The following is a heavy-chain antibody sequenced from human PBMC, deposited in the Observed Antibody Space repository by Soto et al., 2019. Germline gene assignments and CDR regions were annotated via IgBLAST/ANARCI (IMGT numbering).Heavy chain of an antibody. CDR2: ISAYNGNT. CDR3: ASSRRAPKGTPVIYGSGSYYNVGYGDGMDV. Sequence: QVQLVQSGAEVKKPGASVKVSCKASGYTFTSYGISWVRQAPGQGLEWMGWISAYNGNTNYAQKLQGRVTMTTDTSTSTAYMELRSLRSDDTAVYYCASSRRAPKGTPVIYGSGSYYNVGYGDGMDVW. CDR1: GYTFTSYG. V-gene: IGHV1-18*01. J-gene: IGHJ6*01. D-gene: IGHD3-10*01.